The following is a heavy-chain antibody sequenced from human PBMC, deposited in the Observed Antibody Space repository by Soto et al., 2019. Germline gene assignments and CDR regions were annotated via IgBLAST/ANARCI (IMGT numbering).Heavy chain of an antibody. CDR3: AKDRVGSWPDAFDI. D-gene: IGHD6-13*01. CDR1: GFTFSHYG. J-gene: IGHJ3*02. V-gene: IGHV3-30*18. Sequence: QVQLVESGGGVVQPGRSLRLSCAASGFTFSHYGVHWVRQAPGKGLEWVAVISYDGSSKNYADSMKGRFTISRDNSKNTMSLQMNSLRDDDTAVYYCAKDRVGSWPDAFDIWGQGTMVTVSS. CDR2: ISYDGSSK.